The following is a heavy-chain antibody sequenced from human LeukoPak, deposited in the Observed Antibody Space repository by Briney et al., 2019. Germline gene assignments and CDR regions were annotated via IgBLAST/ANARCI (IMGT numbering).Heavy chain of an antibody. CDR2: IYYSGST. CDR1: GGSISSYY. J-gene: IGHJ4*02. Sequence: PSETLSLTCTVSGGSISSYYWSWIRQPPGKGLEWIGYIYYSGSTNYNPSLKSRVTISVDTSKNQFSLKLSSVTAADTAVYYCALSNTGDYFDYWGQGTLDTVSS. V-gene: IGHV4-59*01. D-gene: IGHD1-14*01. CDR3: ALSNTGDYFDY.